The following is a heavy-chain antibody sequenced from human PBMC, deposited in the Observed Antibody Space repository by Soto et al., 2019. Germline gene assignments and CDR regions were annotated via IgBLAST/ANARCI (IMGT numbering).Heavy chain of an antibody. CDR2: ISSNGGST. Sequence: HPGGSLRLSCAASGFMFSNHGMHWVRQAPGKGLEYVSAISSNGGSTYYANSVKGRFTISRDNSKNTLYLQMGSLRAEDMAVYYCARGPGYYFDYWGQGTLVTVSS. CDR1: GFMFSNHG. CDR3: ARGPGYYFDY. J-gene: IGHJ4*02. V-gene: IGHV3-64*01.